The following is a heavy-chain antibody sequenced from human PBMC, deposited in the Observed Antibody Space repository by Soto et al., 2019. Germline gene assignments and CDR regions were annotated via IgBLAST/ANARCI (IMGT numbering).Heavy chain of an antibody. V-gene: IGHV4-31*03. CDR2: IYNSGNT. CDR3: ARASGGAVADFDY. Sequence: LSLSCSVSSSSISSGGYYWHWLRQHPERGLELIGYIYNSGNTVLNPSLTSRATISRDTSKNEFSLTLTSLTAADTAVYFCARASGGAVADFDYWGQGTLVTVS. CDR1: SSSISSGGYY. J-gene: IGHJ4*02. D-gene: IGHD6-19*01.